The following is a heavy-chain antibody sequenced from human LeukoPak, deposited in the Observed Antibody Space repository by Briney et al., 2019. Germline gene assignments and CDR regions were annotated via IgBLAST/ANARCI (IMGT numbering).Heavy chain of an antibody. J-gene: IGHJ4*02. CDR2: ISTDGIGT. Sequence: GGSLRLSCAASGFSFSTYAMHWVRQAPGKGLEYISAISTDGIGTYYAKSVKGRFTISRDNSKNTLYLQMNSLRAEDTALYYCAKARRGYSYGLDYWGQGTLVTVSS. V-gene: IGHV3-64*01. CDR1: GFSFSTYA. D-gene: IGHD5-18*01. CDR3: AKARRGYSYGLDY.